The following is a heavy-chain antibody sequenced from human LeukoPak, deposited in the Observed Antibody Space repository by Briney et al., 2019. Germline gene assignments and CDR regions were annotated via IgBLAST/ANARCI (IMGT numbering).Heavy chain of an antibody. CDR2: IYYSGST. J-gene: IGHJ4*02. D-gene: IGHD5-18*01. CDR3: ARFDSYGYSQYFDY. Sequence: SETLSLTCTVSGGSISSGDYYWSWIRQPPGKGLEWIGYIYYSGSTYYNPSLKSRVTISVDTSKNQFSLKLSSVTAADTAMYYCARFDSYGYSQYFDYWGQGTLVTVSS. CDR1: GGSISSGDYY. V-gene: IGHV4-30-4*01.